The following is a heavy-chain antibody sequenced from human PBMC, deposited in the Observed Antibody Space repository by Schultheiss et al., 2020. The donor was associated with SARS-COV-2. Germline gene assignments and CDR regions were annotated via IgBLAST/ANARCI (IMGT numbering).Heavy chain of an antibody. CDR2: IYHSGST. CDR3: AREDYYGSGTYFCDP. D-gene: IGHD3-10*01. V-gene: IGHV4-38-2*02. Sequence: SETLSLTCGVSGYSISSGYYWGWIRQPPGKGLEWIGSIYHSGSTYYNPSLKSRVTISVDTSKNQFSLKLSSVTAADTAVYYCAREDYYGSGTYFCDPWGQGTLVTVSS. CDR1: GYSISSGYY. J-gene: IGHJ5*02.